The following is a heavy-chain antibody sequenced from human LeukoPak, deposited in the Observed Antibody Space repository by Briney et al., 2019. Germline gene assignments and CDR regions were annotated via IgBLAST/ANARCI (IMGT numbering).Heavy chain of an antibody. D-gene: IGHD6-19*01. Sequence: GGSLRLSCAASGFNFSTYWVHWVRQAPGKGLVWVSRINSDGSSTSYADSVKGRFTISRDNAKNTLYLRMNSLRAEDTAVYYCARAAAVAGTGGFYWGQGTLVTVSS. J-gene: IGHJ4*02. V-gene: IGHV3-74*01. CDR1: GFNFSTYW. CDR3: ARAAAVAGTGGFY. CDR2: INSDGSST.